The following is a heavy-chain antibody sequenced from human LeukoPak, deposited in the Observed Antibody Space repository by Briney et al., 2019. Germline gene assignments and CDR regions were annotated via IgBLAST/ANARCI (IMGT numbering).Heavy chain of an antibody. CDR1: GYTFTGYY. CDR2: INPNSGGT. V-gene: IGHV1-2*02. Sequence: GASVKVSCKASGYTFTGYYMHWVRQAPGQGLEWMGWINPNSGGTNYAQKFQGRVTMTRDTSISTAYMEPSRLRSDDTAVYYCARDSFEMATIGPDYWGQGTLVTVSS. CDR3: ARDSFEMATIGPDY. J-gene: IGHJ4*02. D-gene: IGHD5-24*01.